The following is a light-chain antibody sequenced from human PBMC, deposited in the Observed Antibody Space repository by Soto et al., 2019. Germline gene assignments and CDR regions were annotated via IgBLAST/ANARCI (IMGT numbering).Light chain of an antibody. CDR3: QQYGSSGT. CDR1: QSVSSY. V-gene: IGKV3-20*01. J-gene: IGKJ1*01. CDR2: DAS. Sequence: EIVLAQSPGTLSLPPGERATLSCRASQSVSSYLAWYQQKPGQAPRLLIYDASNRATGIPARFSGSGCGTDFTLTISRLEPEDFAVYYCQQYGSSGTFGQGTKVDIK.